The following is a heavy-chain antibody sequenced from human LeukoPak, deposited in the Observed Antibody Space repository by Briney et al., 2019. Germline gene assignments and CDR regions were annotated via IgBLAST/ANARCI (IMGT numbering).Heavy chain of an antibody. CDR2: ISVRSNYR. Sequence: GGSLRLSCAAPGYTFSDFSVNWVRQAPGKGLEWVSSISVRSNYRYYADSVRGRFTISRDDARDSLFLQMNSLRAEDTAVYFCVRLRRNNDRSGYYYYYDYWGQGPLVSVSS. CDR1: GYTFSDFS. J-gene: IGHJ4*02. CDR3: VRLRRNNDRSGYYYYYDY. V-gene: IGHV3-21*01. D-gene: IGHD3-22*01.